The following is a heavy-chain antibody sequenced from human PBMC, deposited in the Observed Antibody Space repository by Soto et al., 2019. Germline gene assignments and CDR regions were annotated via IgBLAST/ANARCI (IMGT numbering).Heavy chain of an antibody. D-gene: IGHD2-15*01. J-gene: IGHJ4*02. V-gene: IGHV3-74*01. Sequence: EVQLVGSGGGLVQPGGSLRLSCAASGFTFSSYWMHWVRQAPGRGLVWVSRINSDGSSTSYADSVKGRFTISRDNAKNTLYLQMNSLRAEDTAVYYCLRTSLVVAAATREDYWGQGTLVTVSS. CDR3: LRTSLVVAAATREDY. CDR2: INSDGSST. CDR1: GFTFSSYW.